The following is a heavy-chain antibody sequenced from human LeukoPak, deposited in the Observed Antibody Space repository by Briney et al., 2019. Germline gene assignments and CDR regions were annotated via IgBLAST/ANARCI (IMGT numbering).Heavy chain of an antibody. D-gene: IGHD3-10*01. Sequence: ASVKVSCKASSYTFTRYGISWVRQAPGQGLEWMGWISTYNGDTNYAQKVQGRVTMTTDTSTSTAYMELRSLKSDDTAVYYCVRDLWFGESPTRWGQGTLVTVSS. CDR2: ISTYNGDT. CDR1: SYTFTRYG. CDR3: VRDLWFGESPTR. J-gene: IGHJ4*02. V-gene: IGHV1-18*01.